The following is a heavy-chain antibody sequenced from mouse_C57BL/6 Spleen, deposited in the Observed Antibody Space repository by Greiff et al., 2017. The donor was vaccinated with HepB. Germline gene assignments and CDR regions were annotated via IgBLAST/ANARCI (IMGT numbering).Heavy chain of an antibody. V-gene: IGHV1-15*01. Sequence: QVHVKQSGAELVRPGASVTLSCKASGYTFTDYEMHWVKQTPVHGLEWIGAIDPETGGTAYNQKFKGKAILTADKSSSTAYMELRSLTSEDSAVYYCTRSGSYWGQGTTLTVSS. CDR2: IDPETGGT. J-gene: IGHJ2*01. D-gene: IGHD1-1*01. CDR1: GYTFTDYE. CDR3: TRSGSY.